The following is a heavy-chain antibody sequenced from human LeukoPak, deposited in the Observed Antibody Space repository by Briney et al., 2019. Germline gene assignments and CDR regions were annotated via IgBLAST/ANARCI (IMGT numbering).Heavy chain of an antibody. Sequence: ETLSLTCTVSGGSISSSSYYWGWIRQPPGKGLEWIGSIYYSGSTYYNPSLKSRVTISVDTSKNQFSLKLSSVTAADTAVYYCARPAIVVAKGDAFDIWGQGTMVTVSS. V-gene: IGHV4-39*01. CDR2: IYYSGST. CDR3: ARPAIVVAKGDAFDI. J-gene: IGHJ3*02. CDR1: GGSISSSSYY. D-gene: IGHD2-2*01.